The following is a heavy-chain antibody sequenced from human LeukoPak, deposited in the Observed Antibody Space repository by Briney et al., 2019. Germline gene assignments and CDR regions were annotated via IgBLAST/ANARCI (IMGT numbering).Heavy chain of an antibody. Sequence: SETLSLTCTVSGDSIISSHWWSWVRQPPGKGLEWIGYIYNTESTYYNSSLKSRVTISVDTSKNQFSLKLNSVTAADTAVYYCASHSGGYAYWGQGTLVTVSS. CDR2: IYNTEST. V-gene: IGHV4-4*02. CDR1: GDSIISSHW. J-gene: IGHJ4*02. CDR3: ASHSGGYAY. D-gene: IGHD5-12*01.